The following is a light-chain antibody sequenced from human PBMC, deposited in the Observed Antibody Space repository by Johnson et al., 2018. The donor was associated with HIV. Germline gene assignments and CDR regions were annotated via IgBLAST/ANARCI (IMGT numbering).Light chain of an antibody. Sequence: QSVLTQPPSVSAAPGQKVTISCSRNYSNFGNNYVSWYQQLLGTAPKLLIYKNDKRPSGIPDRFSGTKSGTSATLGITGLQTGDEADYYCATWVGSLTIGGVFGTGTKVTVL. CDR3: ATWVGSLTIGGV. CDR1: YSNFGNNY. V-gene: IGLV1-51*02. CDR2: KND. J-gene: IGLJ1*01.